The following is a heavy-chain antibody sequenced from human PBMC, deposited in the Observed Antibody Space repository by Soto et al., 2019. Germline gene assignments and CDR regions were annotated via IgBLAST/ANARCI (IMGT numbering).Heavy chain of an antibody. CDR3: ARHLELGGNGHYYYGMDV. CDR1: GGSISSYY. CDR2: IYYSGST. D-gene: IGHD1-1*01. Sequence: SETLSLTCAVSGGSISSYYWSWIRQPPGKGLEWIGYIYYSGSTNYNPSLKSRVTISVDTSKNQFSLKLSSVTAADTAVYYCARHLELGGNGHYYYGMDVWGQGTTVTVSS. V-gene: IGHV4-59*08. J-gene: IGHJ6*02.